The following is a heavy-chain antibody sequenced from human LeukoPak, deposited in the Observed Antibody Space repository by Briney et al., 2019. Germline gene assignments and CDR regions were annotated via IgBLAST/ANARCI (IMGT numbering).Heavy chain of an antibody. D-gene: IGHD4-17*01. Sequence: KPSETLSLTCSVSDGSINSYYWNWIRRPPGKGLEWIGYIYYNGNTNYSPSLKSRVTMSVDTSKNLFSLKVSSVTAADTAVYYCARSNYTVTFDYWGQGTLVTVSS. CDR3: ARSNYTVTFDY. CDR2: IYYNGNT. CDR1: DGSINSYY. V-gene: IGHV4-59*12. J-gene: IGHJ4*02.